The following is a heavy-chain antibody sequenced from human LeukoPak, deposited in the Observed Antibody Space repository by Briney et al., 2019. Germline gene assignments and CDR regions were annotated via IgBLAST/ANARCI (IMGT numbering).Heavy chain of an antibody. Sequence: GGSLRLSCAASGFTFSSYSMNWVRQAPGKGLEWVSSISSSSSYIYYADPVKGRFTISRDNAQNSLYLQMNSLRAEDTAVYCCARAQRDIVVVPAASFDYWGQGTLVTVSS. CDR1: GFTFSSYS. J-gene: IGHJ4*02. CDR3: ARAQRDIVVVPAASFDY. CDR2: ISSSSSYI. D-gene: IGHD2-2*01. V-gene: IGHV3-21*01.